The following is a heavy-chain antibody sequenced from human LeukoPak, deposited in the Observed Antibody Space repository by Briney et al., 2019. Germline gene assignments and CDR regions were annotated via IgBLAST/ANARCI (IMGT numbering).Heavy chain of an antibody. CDR3: ARDLRGGYSYSYYYGMDV. CDR2: ISSSGSTL. D-gene: IGHD5-18*01. CDR1: GFTFSDYY. J-gene: IGHJ6*02. Sequence: GGSLRLSCAASGFTFSDYYMSWIRQASGKGLERVSYISSSGSTLSYADSVKGRFTISRDNAKNSLYLQMNSLRAEDTAVYYCARDLRGGYSYSYYYGMDVWGQGTTVTVSS. V-gene: IGHV3-11*01.